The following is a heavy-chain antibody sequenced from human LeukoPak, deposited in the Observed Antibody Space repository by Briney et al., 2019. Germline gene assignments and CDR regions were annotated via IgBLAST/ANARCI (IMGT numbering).Heavy chain of an antibody. Sequence: GGSLRLSCAASGFTFSSYWLSWVRQAPGKGLEWVANIKQDGSEKNYVDSVKGRFTISRDNAKNSLYLQMNTLRVEDTAVYYCARGYGNYGYWGQGTLVTVSS. CDR2: IKQDGSEK. V-gene: IGHV3-7*01. CDR1: GFTFSSYW. D-gene: IGHD4-17*01. CDR3: ARGYGNYGY. J-gene: IGHJ4*02.